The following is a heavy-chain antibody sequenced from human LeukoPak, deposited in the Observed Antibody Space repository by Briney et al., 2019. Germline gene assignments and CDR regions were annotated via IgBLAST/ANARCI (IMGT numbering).Heavy chain of an antibody. CDR3: ARELVVPAATDLWYYYYYGMDV. CDR1: GFTFSSYA. CDR2: ISYDGSSK. Sequence: GGSLRLSCVASGFTFSSYAMHWVRQAPGKGLEWVAVISYDGSSKYYADSVKGRFTISRDNSKNTLYLQMNSLRAEDTAVYYCARELVVPAATDLWYYYYYGMDVWGQGTTVTVSS. J-gene: IGHJ6*02. V-gene: IGHV3-30*04. D-gene: IGHD2-2*01.